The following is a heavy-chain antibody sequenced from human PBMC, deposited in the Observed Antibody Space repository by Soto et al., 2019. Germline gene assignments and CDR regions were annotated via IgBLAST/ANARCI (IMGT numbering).Heavy chain of an antibody. D-gene: IGHD6-13*01. Sequence: GGSLRLSCEASGFTFSGFDMHWVRQPTGKGLEWVSSIGTAGDTYYAVSVKGRFTISRDNAKNSLSLQMNSLRAGDMAVYFCAKSQEIGTHFFDSWGQGTLVTVSS. CDR2: IGTAGDT. CDR3: AKSQEIGTHFFDS. J-gene: IGHJ4*02. V-gene: IGHV3-13*01. CDR1: GFTFSGFD.